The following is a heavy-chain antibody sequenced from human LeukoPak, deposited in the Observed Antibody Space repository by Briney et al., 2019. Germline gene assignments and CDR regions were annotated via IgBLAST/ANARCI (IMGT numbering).Heavy chain of an antibody. CDR3: ARVFDLRFFEWLLWDGGWFDP. CDR2: IYHSGST. V-gene: IGHV4-38-2*02. J-gene: IGHJ5*02. CDR1: GYSISSGYY. D-gene: IGHD3-3*01. Sequence: SETLSLTCTVSGYSISSGYYWGWIRQPPGKGLEWIGSIYHSGSTYYNPSLKSRVTISVDTSKNQFSLKLSSVTAADTAVYYCARVFDLRFFEWLLWDGGWFDPWGQGTLVTVSS.